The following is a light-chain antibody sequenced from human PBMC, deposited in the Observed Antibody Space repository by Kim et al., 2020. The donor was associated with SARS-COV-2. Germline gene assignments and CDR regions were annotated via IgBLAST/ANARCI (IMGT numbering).Light chain of an antibody. Sequence: ITNYLNWYQKKSGRAPELLVYAASSSSTRVPPRFTGSRSGTDFTLTIDSLQPEDFATYYCQQSYLSPPTFGQGTKLEI. J-gene: IGKJ2*01. V-gene: IGKV1-39*01. CDR3: QQSYLSPPT. CDR2: AAS. CDR1: ITNY.